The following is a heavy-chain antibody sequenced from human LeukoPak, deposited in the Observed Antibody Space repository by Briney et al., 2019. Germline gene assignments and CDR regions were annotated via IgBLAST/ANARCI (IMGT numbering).Heavy chain of an antibody. J-gene: IGHJ4*02. D-gene: IGHD5-18*01. CDR1: AFTFANGW. CDR2: LQSKRDGGTT. Sequence: GGSLTPSCAASAFTFANGWMSWVPQAPGKGLVWVVRLQSKRDGGTTDYAAPVQVRFTISRDDSKITLYLQMNNLKTEDPAVYYGTTDQGGVYTYGPWFVGFWGQGALVTVSS. V-gene: IGHV3-15*01. CDR3: TTDQGGVYTYGPWFVGF.